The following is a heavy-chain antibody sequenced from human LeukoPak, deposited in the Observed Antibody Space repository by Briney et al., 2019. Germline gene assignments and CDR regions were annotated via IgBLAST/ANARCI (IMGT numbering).Heavy chain of an antibody. V-gene: IGHV3-30-3*01. CDR3: ARGSREGAFDI. Sequence: PGGSLRLSCAASGFTFSSYAMHWVRQAPGKGLEWVAVISYDGSNKYYADSVKGRFTISRDNSKNTLYLQMNSLRAEDTAVYYCARGSREGAFDIWGQGTMVTVSS. CDR1: GFTFSSYA. J-gene: IGHJ3*02. CDR2: ISYDGSNK.